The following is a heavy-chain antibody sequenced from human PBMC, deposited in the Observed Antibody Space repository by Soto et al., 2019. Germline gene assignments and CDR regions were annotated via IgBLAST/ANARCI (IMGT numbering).Heavy chain of an antibody. Sequence: EAQLVESGGGLVEPGGSLRVSCAASGFSFSDAWMIWVRQAPGKGLEWVGRIKSKAHGETADYAAPVKGRFTISRDDSKNTVYLQMNSLKIEDTAVYYCTTGVDGYTPFEYWGQGTLVTVSS. CDR3: TTGVDGYTPFEY. CDR1: GFSFSDAW. J-gene: IGHJ4*02. V-gene: IGHV3-15*07. CDR2: IKSKAHGETA. D-gene: IGHD5-12*01.